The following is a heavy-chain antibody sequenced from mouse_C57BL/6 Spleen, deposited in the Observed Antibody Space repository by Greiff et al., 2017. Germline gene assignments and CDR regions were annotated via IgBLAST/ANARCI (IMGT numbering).Heavy chain of an antibody. D-gene: IGHD1-1*01. CDR3: ATRHCGSSPFAY. J-gene: IGHJ3*01. CDR2: ISSGSSTI. CDR1: GFTFSDYG. V-gene: IGHV5-17*01. Sequence: EVKLMESGGGLVKPGGSLKLSCAASGFTFSDYGMHWVRQAPEKGLEWVAYISSGSSTIYYADTVKGRFTIARDNAKNTLFLQMTSLRSEDTAMYYCATRHCGSSPFAYWGQGTLVTVSA.